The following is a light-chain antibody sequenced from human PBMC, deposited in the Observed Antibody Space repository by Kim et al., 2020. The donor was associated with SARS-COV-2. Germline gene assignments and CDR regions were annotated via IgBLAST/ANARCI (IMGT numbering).Light chain of an antibody. V-gene: IGLV3-19*01. Sequence: LGQTVRITCQGDSLRSYYASSYQQKPGQAPVLVIYGKNNRPSGIPDRFSGSSSGNTASLTITGAQAEDEADYYCNSRDSSGNHRVVFGGGTQLTVL. CDR1: SLRSYY. CDR2: GKN. J-gene: IGLJ2*01. CDR3: NSRDSSGNHRVV.